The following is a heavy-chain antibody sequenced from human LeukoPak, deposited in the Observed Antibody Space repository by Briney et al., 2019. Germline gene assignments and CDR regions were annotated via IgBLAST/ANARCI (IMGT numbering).Heavy chain of an antibody. J-gene: IGHJ1*01. CDR1: GYTFTNYY. CDR2: IKPSGGGT. CDR3: ARDHFDSSGYYYLLGYFEH. V-gene: IGHV1-46*01. D-gene: IGHD3-22*01. Sequence: ASVKVSCKASGYTFTNYYVHWVRQAPGQGLEWMGIIKPSGGGTSYALKFQGRVTMTRDTPTSTAYMELSGLRSEDTAVYYCARDHFDSSGYYYLLGYFEHWGQGTLVTVSS.